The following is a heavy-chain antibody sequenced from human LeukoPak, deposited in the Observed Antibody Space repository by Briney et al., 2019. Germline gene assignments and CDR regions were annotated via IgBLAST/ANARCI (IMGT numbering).Heavy chain of an antibody. CDR2: LSFSGSP. CDR1: GGSMTNYD. D-gene: IGHD3-3*01. V-gene: IGHV4-59*08. CDR3: ASGIAYDFSFEAFDI. Sequence: SETLSLTCTVSGGSMTNYDWSWIRQPPGKAPEWIAYLSFSGSPYYNPSFQSRVTISMDASTNRFSLRLDSLSAADTAVYYCASGIAYDFSFEAFDIWGQGTLVTVSS. J-gene: IGHJ3*02.